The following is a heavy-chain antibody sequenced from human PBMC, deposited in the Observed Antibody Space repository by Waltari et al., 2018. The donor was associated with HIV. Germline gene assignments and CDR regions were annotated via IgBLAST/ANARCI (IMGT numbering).Heavy chain of an antibody. CDR3: ARDQRSMASFDY. CDR1: GFTFRNYW. D-gene: IGHD3-10*01. CDR2: IKQDGSER. J-gene: IGHJ4*02. V-gene: IGHV3-7*01. Sequence: EVQLVESGGGLVQPGGSLRLSCAASGFTFRNYWMTWVRQTPGKGLEWVANIKQDGSERYYVDSVKGRFTISRDNAKNSLYLQMNSLTAEDTAVYYCARDQRSMASFDYWGQGTLVTVSS.